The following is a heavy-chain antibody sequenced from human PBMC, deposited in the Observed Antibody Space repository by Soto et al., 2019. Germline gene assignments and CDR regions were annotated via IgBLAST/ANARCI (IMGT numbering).Heavy chain of an antibody. CDR1: GGSISSGDYY. Sequence: SETLSLTCTVSGGSISSGDYYWSWIRQPPGKGLEWIGYIYYSGSTYYNPSLKSRVTISVDTSKNQFSLKLSSVTAADTAVYYXARGRYCSGGSCYYFDYWGQGTLVTVSS. D-gene: IGHD2-15*01. CDR2: IYYSGST. CDR3: ARGRYCSGGSCYYFDY. V-gene: IGHV4-30-4*01. J-gene: IGHJ4*02.